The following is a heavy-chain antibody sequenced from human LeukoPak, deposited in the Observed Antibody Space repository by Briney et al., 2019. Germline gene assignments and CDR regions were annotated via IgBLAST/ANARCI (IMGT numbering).Heavy chain of an antibody. CDR2: IHSSGYT. V-gene: IGHV4-4*09. D-gene: IGHD1-26*01. Sequence: SEALPLTCTVSGGSISGNYWSWIRQPPGQGLEWIAYIHSSGYTNYNPSLKSRVTTSVDTSNNQFSLKVTSVTAADTAMYYCTKRQGPTSGSYDYFDPWGQGALVTVSS. J-gene: IGHJ5*02. CDR3: TKRQGPTSGSYDYFDP. CDR1: GGSISGNY.